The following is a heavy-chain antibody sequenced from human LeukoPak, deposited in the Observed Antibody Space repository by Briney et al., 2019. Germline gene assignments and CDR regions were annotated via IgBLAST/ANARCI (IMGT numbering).Heavy chain of an antibody. Sequence: PGGSLRLSCAASGFTFSSYAMHWARQAPGKGLEWVAVISYDGSNKYYADSVKGRFTISRDNAKNTLYLQMSSLRAEDTAVYYCARHDTSGWYAFDYWGQGTLVTVSS. CDR2: ISYDGSNK. CDR3: ARHDTSGWYAFDY. V-gene: IGHV3-30*07. J-gene: IGHJ4*02. CDR1: GFTFSSYA. D-gene: IGHD6-19*01.